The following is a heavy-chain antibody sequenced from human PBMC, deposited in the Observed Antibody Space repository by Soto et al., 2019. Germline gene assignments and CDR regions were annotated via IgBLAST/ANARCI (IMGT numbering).Heavy chain of an antibody. CDR2: IIPIFGTA. D-gene: IGHD4-17*01. V-gene: IGHV1-69*13. CDR1: GGTFSSYA. CDR3: ASSDHDQLTVTNSHKRGPYYYYGMDV. Sequence: ASVKVSCKASGGTFSSYAISWVRQAPGQGLEWMGGIIPIFGTANYARKFQGRVTITADESTSTAYMELSSLRSEDTAVYYCASSDHDQLTVTNSHKRGPYYYYGMDVWGQGTTVTVSS. J-gene: IGHJ6*02.